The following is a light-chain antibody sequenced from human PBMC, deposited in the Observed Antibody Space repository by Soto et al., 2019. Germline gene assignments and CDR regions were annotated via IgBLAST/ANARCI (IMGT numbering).Light chain of an antibody. V-gene: IGKV3-15*01. CDR2: AVS. Sequence: EILMTQAPATLSVSPGDRPTLPRRASQSVGRTLAWYQQKHGQXPSXXIYAVSTRATGVPARFRGSGSGTELTLTISSLQSEDFEVYFCQQSDDWPWTFGQGTKVDIK. CDR1: QSVGRT. J-gene: IGKJ1*01. CDR3: QQSDDWPWT.